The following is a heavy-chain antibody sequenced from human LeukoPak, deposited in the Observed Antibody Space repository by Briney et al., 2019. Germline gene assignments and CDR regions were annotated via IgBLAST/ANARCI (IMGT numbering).Heavy chain of an antibody. CDR2: ISSNGGST. D-gene: IGHD4-17*01. CDR3: VSNNDYGDYRDGFDI. V-gene: IGHV3-64*05. CDR1: GFTFRSYA. J-gene: IGHJ3*02. Sequence: PGGSLRLSCSASGFTFRSYAMHWVRQAPGKGLEYVSAISSNGGSTYYADSVKGRFTISRDNSKNTLYIQMSSLRAEDTAVYYCVSNNDYGDYRDGFDIWGQGTMVTVSS.